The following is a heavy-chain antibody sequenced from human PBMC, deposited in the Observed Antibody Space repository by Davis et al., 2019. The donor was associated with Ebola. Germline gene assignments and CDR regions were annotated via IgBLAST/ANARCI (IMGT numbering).Heavy chain of an antibody. D-gene: IGHD6-19*01. CDR2: IIPILGIA. V-gene: IGHV1-69*04. J-gene: IGHJ4*02. Sequence: SSVTVSCQASGNSFLSSAVNWVRQAPRQGLEWMGRIIPILGIANYAQKFQGRVSMTTDTSTSTAYMELRSLRSDDTAVYYCAKVRVGSGWYFDYWGQGTLVTVSS. CDR1: GNSFLSSA. CDR3: AKVRVGSGWYFDY.